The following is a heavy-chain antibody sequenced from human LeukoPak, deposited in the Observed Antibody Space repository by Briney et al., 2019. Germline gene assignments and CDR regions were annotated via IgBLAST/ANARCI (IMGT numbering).Heavy chain of an antibody. Sequence: PSETLSLTCTVSGYSISSGYYWGWIRQPPGKGLEWIGSIYHSGSTYYNPSLKSRVTISVDTSKNQFSLKLSSVTAADTAVYYCAGRYYDYVWGSYRYLPWGQGTLVTVSS. CDR3: AGRYYDYVWGSYRYLP. CDR1: GYSISSGYY. V-gene: IGHV4-38-2*02. D-gene: IGHD3-16*02. J-gene: IGHJ5*02. CDR2: IYHSGST.